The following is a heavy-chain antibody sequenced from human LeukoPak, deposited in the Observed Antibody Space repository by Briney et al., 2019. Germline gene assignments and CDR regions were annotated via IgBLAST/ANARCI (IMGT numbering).Heavy chain of an antibody. J-gene: IGHJ4*02. V-gene: IGHV1-2*02. Sequence: ASVKVSCKASGYTFTGYYMHWVRQAPGQGLEWMGWINPNSGGTNYAQKFQGRVTMTRDMSISTAYMELSRLRSDDTAVYYCARGSAMAINDILTGPFDYWGQGTLVTVSS. CDR2: INPNSGGT. CDR1: GYTFTGYY. D-gene: IGHD3-9*01. CDR3: ARGSAMAINDILTGPFDY.